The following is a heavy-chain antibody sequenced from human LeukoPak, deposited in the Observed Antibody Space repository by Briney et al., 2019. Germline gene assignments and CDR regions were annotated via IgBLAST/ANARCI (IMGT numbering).Heavy chain of an antibody. J-gene: IGHJ4*02. Sequence: SETLSLTCTVSGGSISSYSWNWLRQPPGKGLEWIGYIYHSGRTNYIPSLKSRVTISVDTSKNQFSLNLSSVTAADTAVYYCARSSMSSAQRYAIDYWGQGTLVTVSS. CDR3: ARSSMSSAQRYAIDY. D-gene: IGHD2-2*01. CDR1: GGSISSYS. V-gene: IGHV4-59*01. CDR2: IYHSGRT.